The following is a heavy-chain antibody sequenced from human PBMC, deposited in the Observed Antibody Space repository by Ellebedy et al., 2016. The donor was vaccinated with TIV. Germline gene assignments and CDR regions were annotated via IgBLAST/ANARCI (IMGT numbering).Heavy chain of an antibody. Sequence: MPSETLSLTCAVYGGSFSGYFWSWISQPPGKGLEWIGEINHSGSTNYNSSLKSRVTISVDTSKNQFSLKLTSVTAADTAVYYCARGWGSVSPSYWGQGALVTVSS. D-gene: IGHD3-10*01. J-gene: IGHJ4*02. CDR2: INHSGST. CDR1: GGSFSGYF. V-gene: IGHV4-34*01. CDR3: ARGWGSVSPSY.